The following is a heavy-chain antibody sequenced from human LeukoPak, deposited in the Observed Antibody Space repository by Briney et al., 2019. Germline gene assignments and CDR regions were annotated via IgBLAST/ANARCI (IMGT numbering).Heavy chain of an antibody. Sequence: SETLSLTCSVSSGSMRDKYYWGWIRQPPGKGLEWIASQYYGSHTYYTPSLEGRVTISLDASRNQFSLQLRSVTAADTAVYYCARHWGHNYYYGLGVWGQGTSVIVAS. CDR3: ARHWGHNYYYGLGV. J-gene: IGHJ6*02. CDR2: QYYGSHT. V-gene: IGHV4-39*01. CDR1: SGSMRDKYY. D-gene: IGHD3-16*01.